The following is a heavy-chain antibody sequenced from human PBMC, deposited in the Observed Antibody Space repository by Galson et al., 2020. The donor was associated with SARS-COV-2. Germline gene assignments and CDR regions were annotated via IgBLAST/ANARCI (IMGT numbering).Heavy chain of an antibody. CDR3: ADSAPSRLTIFGVVIVKDYFDD. J-gene: IGHJ4*02. D-gene: IGHD3-3*01. CDR2: ISWNHDK. Sequence: ESGPPLVKPTQTLTLTYTFSGFSLTTSGVGVGWIRQHPGKALEWLALISWNHDKRYSPSLKSRLTITKDTSKHQVVLTMTNMDPVDTATYFGADSAPSRLTIFGVVIVKDYFDDWGQGTLVTVSS. V-gene: IGHV2-5*01. CDR1: GFSLTTSGVG.